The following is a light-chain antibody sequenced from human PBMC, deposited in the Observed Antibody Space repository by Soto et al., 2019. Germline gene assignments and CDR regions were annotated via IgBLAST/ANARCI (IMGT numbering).Light chain of an antibody. J-gene: IGLJ1*01. CDR2: GNI. Sequence: QSVLTQPPSVSGAPGRRLPISGTGGGPNIGADYDVHWYQQRPGTAPKLLIFGNINRPSGVPDRFSGSKSGTSASLAITGLQAEDEGDYYCQSYDSTLSARYVFGTGTKLTVL. CDR3: QSYDSTLSARYV. V-gene: IGLV1-40*01. CDR1: GPNIGADYD.